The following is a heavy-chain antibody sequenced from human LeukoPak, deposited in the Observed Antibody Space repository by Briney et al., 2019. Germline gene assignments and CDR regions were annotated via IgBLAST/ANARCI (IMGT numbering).Heavy chain of an antibody. D-gene: IGHD2-15*01. CDR3: ARVAGYCSGGSCYGAPGSSYYFDY. CDR2: IYYSGST. J-gene: IGHJ4*02. V-gene: IGHV4-59*01. CDR1: GGSISSYY. Sequence: EPSETLSLTCTVSGGSISSYYWSWIRQPPGKGLEWIGYIYYSGSTNYNPSLKSRVTISVDTSKNQFSLKLSSVTAADTAVYYCARVAGYCSGGSCYGAPGSSYYFDYWGQGTLVTVSS.